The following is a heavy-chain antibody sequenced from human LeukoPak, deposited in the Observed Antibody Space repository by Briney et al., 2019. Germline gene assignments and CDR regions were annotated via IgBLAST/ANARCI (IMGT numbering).Heavy chain of an antibody. Sequence: GGSLRLSCAASGFTFSSYGMHWVRQAPGKGLEWVAVIWYDGSNKYYADSVKGRFTISRDNSKNTLYLQMNSLRAEDTAVYYCARVHYYGSGSYYNYFDYWGQGTPVTVSS. J-gene: IGHJ4*02. CDR2: IWYDGSNK. D-gene: IGHD3-10*01. V-gene: IGHV3-33*01. CDR1: GFTFSSYG. CDR3: ARVHYYGSGSYYNYFDY.